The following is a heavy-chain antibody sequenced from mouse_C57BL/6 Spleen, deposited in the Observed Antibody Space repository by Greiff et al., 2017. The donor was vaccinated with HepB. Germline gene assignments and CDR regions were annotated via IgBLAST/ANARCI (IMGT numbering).Heavy chain of an antibody. V-gene: IGHV5-6*02. J-gene: IGHJ4*01. CDR2: ISSGGSYT. CDR3: ARRHYDYAMDY. CDR1: GFTFSSYG. Sequence: EVKLVESGGDLVKPGGSLKLSCAASGFTFSSYGMSWVRQTPDKRLEWVATISSGGSYTYYPDSVKGRFTISRDNAKKTLYLQMSSLKSEDTAMYYCARRHYDYAMDYWGQGTSVTVSS. D-gene: IGHD1-1*01.